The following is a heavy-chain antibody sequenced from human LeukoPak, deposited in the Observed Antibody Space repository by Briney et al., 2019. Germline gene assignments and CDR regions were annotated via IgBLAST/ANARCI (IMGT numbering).Heavy chain of an antibody. Sequence: SETLSLTCTVSGVSISSYYWSWIRQPPGKGLGWIGYIFDSGNTIYNPSLRSRVTISADTSKNHFSLRLRSVTAADTAVYYCARLAAVSGSDYPDDWGQGTLVTVSS. J-gene: IGHJ4*02. CDR1: GVSISSYY. D-gene: IGHD1-26*01. CDR2: IFDSGNT. V-gene: IGHV4-59*08. CDR3: ARLAAVSGSDYPDD.